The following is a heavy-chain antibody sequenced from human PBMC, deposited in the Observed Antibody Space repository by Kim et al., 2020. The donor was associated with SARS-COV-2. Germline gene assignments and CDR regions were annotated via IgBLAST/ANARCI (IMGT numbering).Heavy chain of an antibody. CDR3: ARDILGYSSGWYNWFDP. J-gene: IGHJ5*02. Sequence: LKSRVPISLDTSKNQFSLKLSSVTAADTAVYYCARDILGYSSGWYNWFDPWGQGALVTVSS. V-gene: IGHV4-59*01. D-gene: IGHD6-19*01.